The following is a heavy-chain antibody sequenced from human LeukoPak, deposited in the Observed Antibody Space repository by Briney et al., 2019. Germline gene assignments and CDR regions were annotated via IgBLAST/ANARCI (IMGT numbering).Heavy chain of an antibody. V-gene: IGHV3-33*06. J-gene: IGHJ4*02. CDR3: AKGGGTATMVRGVIIGDYFDY. CDR2: IWYDGSNK. Sequence: GRSLRLSCAASGSTFSSYGMHWVRQAPGKGLEWVAVIWYDGSNKYYADSVKGRFTISRDNSKNTLYLQMNSLRAEDTAVYYCAKGGGTATMVRGVIIGDYFDYWGQGTLVTVSS. CDR1: GSTFSSYG. D-gene: IGHD3-10*01.